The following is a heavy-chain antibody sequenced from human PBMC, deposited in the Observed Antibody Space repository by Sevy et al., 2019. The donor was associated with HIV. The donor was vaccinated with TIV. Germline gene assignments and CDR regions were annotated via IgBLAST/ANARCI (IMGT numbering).Heavy chain of an antibody. CDR2: ISHHGINE. CDR1: GFSFSYYG. D-gene: IGHD1-26*01. J-gene: IGHJ6*02. Sequence: GGSLRLSCTGSGFSFSYYGIHWVRQAPGKGLDWVALISHHGINEYYADSVKGRFTISRDNSKNTVYLEMNRLRNEDTATYFCANAYSGRYSHSYLYALDVWGQGTTVTVSS. V-gene: IGHV3-30*18. CDR3: ANAYSGRYSHSYLYALDV.